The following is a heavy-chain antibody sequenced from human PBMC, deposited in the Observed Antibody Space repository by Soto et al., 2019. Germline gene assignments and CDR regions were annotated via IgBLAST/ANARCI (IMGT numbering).Heavy chain of an antibody. CDR2: IYYSGST. J-gene: IGHJ4*02. CDR1: GGSISSGGYY. Sequence: QVQLQESGPGLVKPSQTLSLTCTVSGGSISSGGYYWSWIRQHPGKGLEWIGYIYYSGSTYYNPSLKSRVTISVDTSKNQFSLKLSSVTAADTAVYYCARETSIAARRGYYFDYWGQGTLVTVSS. CDR3: ARETSIAARRGYYFDY. D-gene: IGHD6-6*01. V-gene: IGHV4-31*03.